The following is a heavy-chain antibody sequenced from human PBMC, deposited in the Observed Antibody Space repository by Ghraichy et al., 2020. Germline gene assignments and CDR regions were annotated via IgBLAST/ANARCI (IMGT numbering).Heavy chain of an antibody. CDR3: AGGAGWLIDY. J-gene: IGHJ4*02. CDR1: GFTFSAYW. D-gene: IGHD6-19*01. V-gene: IGHV3-7*01. Sequence: GALRLSCAASGFTFSAYWMNWVRQAPGKGLEWVANIRKDGSEKNYVDSVRGRFTISRDNAQNSLYLQMNSLRAEDTAVYFCAGGAGWLIDYWGQGILVAVSP. CDR2: IRKDGSEK.